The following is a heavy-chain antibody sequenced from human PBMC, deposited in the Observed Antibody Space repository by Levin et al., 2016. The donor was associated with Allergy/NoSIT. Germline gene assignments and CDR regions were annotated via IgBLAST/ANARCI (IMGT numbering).Heavy chain of an antibody. Sequence: SVKVSCKASGGTFSSYAISWVRQAPGQGLEWMGGIIPIFGTANYAQKFQGRVTITADESTSTAYMELSSLRSEDTAVYYCAREKHGYSSGWYNFDYWGQGTLVTVSS. CDR3: AREKHGYSSGWYNFDY. CDR2: IIPIFGTA. J-gene: IGHJ4*02. D-gene: IGHD6-19*01. V-gene: IGHV1-69*13. CDR1: GGTFSSYA.